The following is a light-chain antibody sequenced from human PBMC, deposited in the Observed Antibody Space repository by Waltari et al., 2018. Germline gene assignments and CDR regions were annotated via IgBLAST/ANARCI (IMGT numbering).Light chain of an antibody. Sequence: EIVLTQSPGTLSLSPGERATLSCRTSQTIRSSQLAWYQKGPGQGPSLLIYGSSRRATGLPDRFSGRGSGTDFTLTITRLEPEDFAVYYCQQYGSSPFTFGPGTKVDI. V-gene: IGKV3-20*01. J-gene: IGKJ3*01. CDR1: QTIRSSQ. CDR2: GSS. CDR3: QQYGSSPFT.